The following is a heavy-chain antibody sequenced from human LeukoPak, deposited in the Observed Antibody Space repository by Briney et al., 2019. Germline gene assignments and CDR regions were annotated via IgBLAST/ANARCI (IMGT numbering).Heavy chain of an antibody. CDR3: ARAPEFSSGWLLDR. CDR2: IHPSGSA. CDR1: GGSISTYY. J-gene: IGHJ5*02. D-gene: IGHD6-19*01. Sequence: SETLSLTCSVSGGSISTYYGSWIRLSAGKGLEWIGRIHPSGSANYNPSLKSRVTMSIDTSKNQFSLKVTSVSAADTGVYYCARAPEFSSGWLLDRWGQGSLVTVSS. V-gene: IGHV4-4*07.